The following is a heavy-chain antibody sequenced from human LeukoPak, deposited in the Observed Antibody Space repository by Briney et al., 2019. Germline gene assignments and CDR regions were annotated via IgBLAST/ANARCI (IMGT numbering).Heavy chain of an antibody. J-gene: IGHJ4*02. CDR1: GGSISSHY. CDR3: ARQSGSYYVAIFDY. Sequence: SETLSLTCTVSGGSISSHYWSWIRQPPGKGLEWTGYIYYSGSTNYNPSLKSRVTISVDTSKNQFSLKLSSVTAADTAVYYCARQSGSYYVAIFDYWGQGTLVTVSS. CDR2: IYYSGST. V-gene: IGHV4-59*11. D-gene: IGHD1-26*01.